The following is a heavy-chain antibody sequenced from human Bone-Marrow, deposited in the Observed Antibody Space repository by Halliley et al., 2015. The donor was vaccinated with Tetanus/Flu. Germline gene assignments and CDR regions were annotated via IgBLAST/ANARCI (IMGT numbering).Heavy chain of an antibody. J-gene: IGHJ4*02. Sequence: KGLGWVFFISGDGRTFYEDSLKGRFTISRDPSKKSVYLQMNSLRAGATAVYYCARSSGWTAHDWGQGALVTVSS. V-gene: IGHV3-43*02. D-gene: IGHD3-3*01. CDR2: ISGDGRT. CDR3: ARSSGWTAHD.